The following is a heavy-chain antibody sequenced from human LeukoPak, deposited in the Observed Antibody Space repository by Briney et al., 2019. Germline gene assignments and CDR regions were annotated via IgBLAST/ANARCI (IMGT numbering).Heavy chain of an antibody. CDR1: GFTVSSNY. CDR2: IYSGGST. D-gene: IGHD1-26*01. CDR3: AREPLPRRPKELKGYFDY. V-gene: IGHV3-66*01. J-gene: IGHJ4*02. Sequence: TGGSLRLSCAASGFTVSSNYMSWVRQAPGKGLEWVSVIYSGGSTYYADSVKGRFTIPRDNSKNTLYLQMSSLRAEDTAVYYCAREPLPRRPKELKGYFDYWGQGTLVTVSS.